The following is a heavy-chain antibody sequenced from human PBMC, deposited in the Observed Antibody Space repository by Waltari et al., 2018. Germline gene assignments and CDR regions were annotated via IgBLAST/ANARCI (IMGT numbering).Heavy chain of an antibody. CDR3: ARARGSHYDCRTYCISIWFDP. V-gene: IGHV4-34*01. Sequence: QVQLQQWDAGLLKPSETLSLTCAVYGGSFSGYYWSWIRQPPGKGLEWIGEINHSGSTNYNPSLKSRVTISVDTSKNQFSLKLSSVTAADTAVYYCARARGSHYDCRTYCISIWFDPWGQGTLVTVSS. D-gene: IGHD3-10*01. J-gene: IGHJ5*02. CDR1: GGSFSGYY. CDR2: INHSGST.